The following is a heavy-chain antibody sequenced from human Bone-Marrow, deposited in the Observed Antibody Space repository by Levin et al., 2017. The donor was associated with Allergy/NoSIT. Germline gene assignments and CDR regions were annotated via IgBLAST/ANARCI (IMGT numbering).Heavy chain of an antibody. CDR2: ISYDGSNK. CDR3: AKGSRQYHY. J-gene: IGHJ4*02. CDR1: GFTFSSYG. D-gene: IGHD2-2*01. V-gene: IGHV3-30*18. Sequence: LSLTCAASGFTFSSYGMHWVRQAPGKGLEWVAVISYDGSNKYYADSVKGRFTISRDNSKNTLYLQMNSLRAEDTAVYYCAKGSRQYHYWGQGTLVTVSS.